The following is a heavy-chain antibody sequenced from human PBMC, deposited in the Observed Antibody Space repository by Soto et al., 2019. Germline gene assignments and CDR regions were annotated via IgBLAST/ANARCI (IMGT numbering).Heavy chain of an antibody. CDR2: ISWNSGSI. CDR1: GFTFDDYA. Sequence: GGSLRLSCAASGFTFDDYAMHWVRQAPGKGLEWVSGISWNSGSIGYADSVKGRFTISRDNAKNSLYLQMNSLRAEDTALYYCAKGWVAATYDAFDIWGQGTMVTVSS. J-gene: IGHJ3*02. CDR3: AKGWVAATYDAFDI. D-gene: IGHD2-15*01. V-gene: IGHV3-9*01.